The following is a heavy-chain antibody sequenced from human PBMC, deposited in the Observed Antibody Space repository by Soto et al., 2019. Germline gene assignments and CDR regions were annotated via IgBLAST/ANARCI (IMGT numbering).Heavy chain of an antibody. CDR3: ARDNPRSSGWDV. J-gene: IGHJ6*02. CDR2: IQSGGST. Sequence: GGSLRLSCAASGFTVGSKYMSWARQAPGKGLEWVSLIQSGGSTFYADSVKGRFTISRDNSKNTLYLQMNSLRAEDTAVYYCARDNPRSSGWDVWGQGTTVTVSS. V-gene: IGHV3-66*01. CDR1: GFTVGSKY.